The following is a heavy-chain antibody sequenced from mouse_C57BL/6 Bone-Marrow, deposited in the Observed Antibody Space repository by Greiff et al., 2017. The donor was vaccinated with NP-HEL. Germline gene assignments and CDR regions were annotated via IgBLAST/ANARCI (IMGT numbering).Heavy chain of an antibody. Sequence: VQLKESVAELVRPGASVKLSCTASGFNIKNTYMHWVKQRPEQGLEWIGRIDPANGNTKYAPKFQGKATITADTSTNTAYLQLSSLTSEDTAIYYCARGGNPHYYAMDYWGQGTSVTVSS. CDR1: GFNIKNTY. V-gene: IGHV14-3*01. CDR3: ARGGNPHYYAMDY. CDR2: IDPANGNT. D-gene: IGHD1-1*02. J-gene: IGHJ4*01.